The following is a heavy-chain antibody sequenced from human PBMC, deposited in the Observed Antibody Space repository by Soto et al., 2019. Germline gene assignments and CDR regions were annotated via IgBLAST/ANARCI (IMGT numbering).Heavy chain of an antibody. CDR3: AKDMRYSGYDALLDY. Sequence: SGGGLVQPGRSLRLSCAASGFTFDDYAMHWVRQAPGKGLEWVSGISWNSGSIGYADSVKGRFTISRDNAKNSLYLQMNSLRAEDTALYYCAKDMRYSGYDALLDYWGQGTLVTVSS. D-gene: IGHD5-12*01. CDR2: ISWNSGSI. J-gene: IGHJ4*02. CDR1: GFTFDDYA. V-gene: IGHV3-9*01.